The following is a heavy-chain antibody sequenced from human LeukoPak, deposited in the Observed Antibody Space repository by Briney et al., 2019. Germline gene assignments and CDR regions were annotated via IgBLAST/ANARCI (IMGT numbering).Heavy chain of an antibody. Sequence: EALVKVSCKASGYTFTSYGISWVRQAPGQGLEWMGWISAYNGNTNYAQKLQGRVTMTTDTSTSTAYMELRSLRSDDTAVYYCARGPLYYYDSSGYFGYWGQGTLVTVSS. CDR2: ISAYNGNT. D-gene: IGHD3-22*01. V-gene: IGHV1-18*01. CDR1: GYTFTSYG. J-gene: IGHJ4*02. CDR3: ARGPLYYYDSSGYFGY.